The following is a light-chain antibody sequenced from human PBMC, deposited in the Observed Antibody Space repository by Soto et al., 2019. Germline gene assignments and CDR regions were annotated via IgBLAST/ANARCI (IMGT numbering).Light chain of an antibody. J-gene: IGKJ2*01. CDR2: GAS. Sequence: EFVLTQSPGTLSLSPGERATLSCRASQSVRSNYLAWYQQKPGQSPRRLIYGASNRATGIPDRFSGSGSGTDFTLTISRLEPEDFAVFYCHHYGSSAYTFGQGTTLEIK. CDR3: HHYGSSAYT. V-gene: IGKV3-20*01. CDR1: QSVRSNY.